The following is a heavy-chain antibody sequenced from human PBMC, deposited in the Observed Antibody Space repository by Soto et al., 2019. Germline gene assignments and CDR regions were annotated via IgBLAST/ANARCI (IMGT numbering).Heavy chain of an antibody. CDR2: IYWDDDK. J-gene: IGHJ6*02. Sequence: SGPTLVNPTQTLTLTCTFSGFSLSTSGVGVGWIRQPPGKALEWLALIYWDDDKRYSPSLKRRLTITKDTSKNQVVLTMTKMYSVDHATFFCFHNNVILERRRYYYIGVDLWGQGTKVTVAS. CDR1: GFSLSTSGVG. CDR3: FHNNVILERRRYYYIGVDL. V-gene: IGHV2-5*02. D-gene: IGHD3-22*01.